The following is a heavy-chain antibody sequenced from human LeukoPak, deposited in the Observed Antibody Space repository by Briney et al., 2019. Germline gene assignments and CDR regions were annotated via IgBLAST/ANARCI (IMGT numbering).Heavy chain of an antibody. D-gene: IGHD3-10*01. Sequence: GGSLRLSCAASGFTFSSYAMTWVRQALGKGLEWVSTISSTGGSAYYTDSVKGRFTISRDNSKNTLYLQLNSLRAEDTAVFYCAKPGHITIVRGVTTSDYWGQGTLVTVSS. V-gene: IGHV3-23*01. J-gene: IGHJ4*02. CDR3: AKPGHITIVRGVTTSDY. CDR2: ISSTGGSA. CDR1: GFTFSSYA.